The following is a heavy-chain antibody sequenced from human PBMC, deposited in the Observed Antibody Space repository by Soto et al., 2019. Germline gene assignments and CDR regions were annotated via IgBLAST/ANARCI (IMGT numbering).Heavy chain of an antibody. CDR1: GFSLSTSGVG. CDR2: IFWNDDK. J-gene: IGHJ4*02. D-gene: IGHD6-6*01. V-gene: IGHV2-5*01. CDR3: ARRGEQVSQPFDS. Sequence: QITLKESGPTLVKPTQTLTLTCAFSGFSLSTSGVGVGWIRQPPGKALEWLAVIFWNDDKRYSPSVKSRLTITKDTTRNQVVLTITNMDPVDTGTYYCARRGEQVSQPFDSWGQGSLVIVS.